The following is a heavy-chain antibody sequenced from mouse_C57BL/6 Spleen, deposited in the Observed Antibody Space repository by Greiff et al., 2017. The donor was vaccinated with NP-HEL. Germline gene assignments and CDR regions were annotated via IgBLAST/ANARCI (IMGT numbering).Heavy chain of an antibody. CDR2: IRSGSSTI. D-gene: IGHD1-1*01. CDR1: GFTFSDYG. Sequence: EVKLVESGGGLVKPGGSRKLSCGASGFTFSDYGMHWVRQAPEKGLEWVAYIRSGSSTIYYVATLKGRFTISRDNAKNTLFLQMTSLRSEDTAMYYCARRIIGYYYGSSYGYFDVWGTGTTVTVSS. V-gene: IGHV5-17*01. J-gene: IGHJ1*03. CDR3: ARRIIGYYYGSSYGYFDV.